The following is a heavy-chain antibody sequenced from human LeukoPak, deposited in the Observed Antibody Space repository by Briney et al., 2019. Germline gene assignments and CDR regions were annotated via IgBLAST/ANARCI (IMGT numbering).Heavy chain of an antibody. D-gene: IGHD1-26*01. Sequence: GGSLRLSCAASGFTFSSYAMSWVRQAPGQGLEWVSTISGSGGSTYYADSVKGRFTISRDNSKNTLYLQMNSLRAEDTAVYYCAKDSKIVGATFRSYHYMDVWGKGTAVTVSS. CDR3: AKDSKIVGATFRSYHYMDV. CDR2: ISGSGGST. V-gene: IGHV3-23*01. J-gene: IGHJ6*03. CDR1: GFTFSSYA.